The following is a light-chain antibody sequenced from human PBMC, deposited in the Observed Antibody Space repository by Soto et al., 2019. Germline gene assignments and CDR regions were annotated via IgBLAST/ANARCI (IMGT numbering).Light chain of an antibody. CDR1: QILLHSNGYNY. CDR2: WAS. J-gene: IGKJ4*01. V-gene: IGKV2-28*01. Sequence: DIVMTQSPLSLPVTPGEPASISCRSSQILLHSNGYNYLDWYLQKPGQPPKLLIYWASTRESGVPDRFSGSGSGTDFTLTISGLQAEDVAVYYCQQYYNTPLTFGGGTKVDIK. CDR3: QQYYNTPLT.